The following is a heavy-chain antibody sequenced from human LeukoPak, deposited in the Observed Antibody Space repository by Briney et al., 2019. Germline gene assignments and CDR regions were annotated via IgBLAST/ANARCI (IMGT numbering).Heavy chain of an antibody. CDR2: IHFDGSNE. V-gene: IGHV3-30*02. Sequence: PGGSLRLSCVSSVFIFRSYGIHWVRQAPGKGLEWVTFIHFDGSNEYYADFVKGRFTISRDNSKNTVYLQMNSLRAEDTAVYYCAKDGIMHSNGPPEFDPWGQGTLVSVSS. D-gene: IGHD3-16*01. J-gene: IGHJ5*02. CDR3: AKDGIMHSNGPPEFDP. CDR1: VFIFRSYG.